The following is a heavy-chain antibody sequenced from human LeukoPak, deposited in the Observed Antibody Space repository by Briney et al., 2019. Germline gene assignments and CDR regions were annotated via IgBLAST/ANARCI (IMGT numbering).Heavy chain of an antibody. CDR1: GFTFSTYW. D-gene: IGHD6-13*01. J-gene: IGHJ4*02. Sequence: PGGSLRLSCAASGFTFSTYWMSWVRQAPGMGLEWVANIKQDGSEKYYLDSVKGRFTISRDNAKNSLYLQMNSLRAEDTAVYFCTREAAAGIDYWGQGTLVTVSS. V-gene: IGHV3-7*01. CDR2: IKQDGSEK. CDR3: TREAAAGIDY.